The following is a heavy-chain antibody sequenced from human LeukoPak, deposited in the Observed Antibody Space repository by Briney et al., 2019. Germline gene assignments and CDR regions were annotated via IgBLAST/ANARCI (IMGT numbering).Heavy chain of an antibody. CDR3: AKERYYYDSRGYFDY. Sequence: GRSLRLSCAASGFTFSSYGMHWVRQAPGKGLEWVAVISYEGSNKYYADSVKGRLTISRDNSKNTLYLQMNSLRAEDTAVYYCAKERYYYDSRGYFDYWGQGTLVTVSS. CDR1: GFTFSSYG. D-gene: IGHD3-22*01. J-gene: IGHJ4*02. V-gene: IGHV3-30*18. CDR2: ISYEGSNK.